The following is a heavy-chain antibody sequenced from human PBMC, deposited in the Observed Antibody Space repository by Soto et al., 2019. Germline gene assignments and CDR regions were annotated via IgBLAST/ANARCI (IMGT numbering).Heavy chain of an antibody. CDR2: FDPEDGET. V-gene: IGHV1-24*01. Sequence: ASVKVSCKVSGYTLTELSMHWVRQAPGKGLEWMGGFDPEDGETIYAQKFQGRVTMTEDTSTDTAYMELSSLRSEDTAVYYCATASRGIAVAGSSFDYWGQGTLVTVSS. CDR1: GYTLTELS. J-gene: IGHJ4*02. CDR3: ATASRGIAVAGSSFDY. D-gene: IGHD6-19*01.